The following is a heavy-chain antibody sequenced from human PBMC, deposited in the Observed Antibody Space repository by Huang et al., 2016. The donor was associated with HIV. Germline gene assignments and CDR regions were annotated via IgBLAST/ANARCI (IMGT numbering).Heavy chain of an antibody. V-gene: IGHV4-39*01. J-gene: IGHJ4*02. CDR2: IFYTGNA. Sequence: KGLAWIGSIFYTGNAHYNPSLESRVTVFVESSKSQLSVRLRSVTAADTAVYYCARRRTHFTFDYWGQGTLVTVSS. CDR3: ARRRTHFTFDY.